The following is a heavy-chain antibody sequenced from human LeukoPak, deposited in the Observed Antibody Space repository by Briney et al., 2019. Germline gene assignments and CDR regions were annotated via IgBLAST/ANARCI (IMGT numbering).Heavy chain of an antibody. Sequence: SETLSLTCTVSGGSIGSYYWSWIRQPPGKGLEWIGYIYYSGSTNYNPSLKSRVTISVDTSKNQFSLKLSSVTAADTAVYYCARESRIWGQGTLVTVSS. CDR3: ARESRI. CDR1: GGSIGSYY. CDR2: IYYSGST. D-gene: IGHD2-15*01. J-gene: IGHJ4*02. V-gene: IGHV4-59*01.